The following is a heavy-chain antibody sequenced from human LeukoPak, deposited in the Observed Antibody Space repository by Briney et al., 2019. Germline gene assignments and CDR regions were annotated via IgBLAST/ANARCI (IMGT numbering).Heavy chain of an antibody. V-gene: IGHV1-8*01. CDR2: MNPNSGNT. CDR3: ARGPDYSGSGSSPNYYYSYYMYV. Sequence: ASGKVSCNASGYTFTSYDINWVRQAAGQGVEWMGGMNPNSGNTGYAQKFQGRGTMTRNTSISTAYMAMSSLRSADTAVYYCARGPDYSGSGSSPNYYYSYYMYVWGKGPTVAISS. D-gene: IGHD3-10*01. J-gene: IGHJ6*03. CDR1: GYTFTSYD.